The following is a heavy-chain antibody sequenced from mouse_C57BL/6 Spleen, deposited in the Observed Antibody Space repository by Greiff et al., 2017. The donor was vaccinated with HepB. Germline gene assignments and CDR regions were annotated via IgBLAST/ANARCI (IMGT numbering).Heavy chain of an antibody. CDR1: GYTFTDYN. D-gene: IGHD2-3*01. Sequence: EVQLQQSGPELVKPGASVKMSCKASGYTFTDYNMHWVKQSHGKSLEWIGYINPNNVGTSYKQKFKGKVTLTVTKSSSTAYMELRSLTSEDSAVYYCARGRLYDSAWFAYWGQGTLVTVSA. CDR3: ARGRLYDSAWFAY. J-gene: IGHJ3*01. CDR2: INPNNVGT. V-gene: IGHV1-22*01.